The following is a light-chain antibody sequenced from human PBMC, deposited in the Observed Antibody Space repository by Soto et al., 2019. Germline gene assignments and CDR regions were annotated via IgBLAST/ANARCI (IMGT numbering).Light chain of an antibody. CDR1: QSVSSN. J-gene: IGKJ5*01. Sequence: IVMTQSPATLSVSPGERATLSCRASQSVSSNLAWYQQKPGQAPRLLIYGASNRATGIPDRFSGSGSGTDFTLTISRLEPEDFAVYYCQQHETLITFGQGTRLEIK. CDR3: QQHETLIT. CDR2: GAS. V-gene: IGKV3D-15*01.